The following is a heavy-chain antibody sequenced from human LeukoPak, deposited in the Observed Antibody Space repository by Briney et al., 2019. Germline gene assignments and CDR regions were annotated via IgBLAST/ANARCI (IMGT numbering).Heavy chain of an antibody. CDR3: ARAYSDILTGYSTPGY. D-gene: IGHD3-9*01. J-gene: IGHJ4*02. Sequence: PGGSLRLSCAASGITVRSSYMSWVRQAPGKGLEWVSVIYTGGSTYYADSVKGRFTISRDNSKNTLYLQMDSLRAEDTAIYYCARAYSDILTGYSTPGYWGQGTLVTVSS. CDR1: GITVRSSY. V-gene: IGHV3-66*01. CDR2: IYTGGST.